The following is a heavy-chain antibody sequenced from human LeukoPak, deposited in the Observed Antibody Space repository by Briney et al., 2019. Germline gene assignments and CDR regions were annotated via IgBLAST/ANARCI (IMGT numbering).Heavy chain of an antibody. CDR1: GFTVSSNY. D-gene: IGHD4-17*01. J-gene: IGHJ4*02. V-gene: IGHV3-66*01. Sequence: GRSLRLSCAASGFTVSSNYMSWVRQAPGKGLEWVSVIYSGGSTYYADSVKGRFTISRDNSNNTLYLQMNSLRAEDTAVYYGARVDYGDYGFDYWGQGTLVTVSS. CDR2: IYSGGST. CDR3: ARVDYGDYGFDY.